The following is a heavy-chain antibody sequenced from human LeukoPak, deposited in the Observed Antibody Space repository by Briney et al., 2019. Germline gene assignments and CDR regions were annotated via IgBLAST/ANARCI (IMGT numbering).Heavy chain of an antibody. CDR2: ISGDGDRT. CDR1: GFTFSSYA. D-gene: IGHD2-15*01. J-gene: IGHJ1*01. CDR3: TKDPGGFVVTPIRYFQH. V-gene: IGHV3-23*01. Sequence: GGSLRLSCAASGFTFSSYAMNWVRQAPGKGPEWVSAISGDGDRTYYADSVKGRFTISRDNSKNTLYLQLDSLRAEDTAEYYCTKDPGGFVVTPIRYFQHWGQGTLVTVSS.